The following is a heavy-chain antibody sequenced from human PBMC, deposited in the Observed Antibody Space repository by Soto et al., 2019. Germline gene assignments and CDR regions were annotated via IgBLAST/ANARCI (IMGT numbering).Heavy chain of an antibody. CDR1: GGSISSYY. J-gene: IGHJ6*02. D-gene: IGHD1-26*01. CDR2: IYYSGST. CDR3: ARDCRGATPDYYYYYGMDV. Sequence: SETLSLTCTVSGGSISSYYWSWIRQPPGKGLEWIGYIYYSGSTNYNPSLKSRVTISVDTSKNQFSLKLSSVTAADTAVYYCARDCRGATPDYYYYYGMDVWGQGTTVTVSS. V-gene: IGHV4-59*01.